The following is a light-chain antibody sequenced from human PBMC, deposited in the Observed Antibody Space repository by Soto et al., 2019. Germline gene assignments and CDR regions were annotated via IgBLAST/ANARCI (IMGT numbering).Light chain of an antibody. CDR2: AAS. CDR1: QTISTY. V-gene: IGKV1-39*01. CDR3: QQSHGIPYT. J-gene: IGKJ2*01. Sequence: DIQMTQSPSSVSASVGDRVTITCRASQTISTYLNWYQQKPGKAPKLLIYAASTLQSGVPSRFSGSGSGTDFTLTINSLQPEDFATYYCQQSHGIPYTFGQGTKLEIK.